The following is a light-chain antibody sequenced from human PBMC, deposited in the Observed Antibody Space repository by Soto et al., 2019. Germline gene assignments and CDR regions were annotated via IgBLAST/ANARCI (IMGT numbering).Light chain of an antibody. V-gene: IGLV1-40*01. Sequence: QSVLTQPPSVSGAPGQRVTISCTGSSSNIGAVYDVHWYQQLPGTAPKLLIYGNSNRPSGVPDRFSGSKSGTSASLAITGLQAEDEADYYCQSYDSSSYGFGTGTKVTVL. CDR3: QSYDSSSYG. CDR1: SSNIGAVYD. CDR2: GNS. J-gene: IGLJ1*01.